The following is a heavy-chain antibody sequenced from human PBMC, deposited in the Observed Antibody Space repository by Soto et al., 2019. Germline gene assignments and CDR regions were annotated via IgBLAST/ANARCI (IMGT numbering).Heavy chain of an antibody. D-gene: IGHD2-2*01. Sequence: QVQLVQSGAEVKKPGSSVKVSCKASGGTFSSYAISWVRQAPGQGLEWMGGIIPIFGTANYAQKFQGRVTITADESTSTAYMELGSLRSEDTAVYYCAIGRDCSSTSCYPPVPPYSYYGMDVWGRGTTVTVSS. CDR1: GGTFSSYA. CDR2: IIPIFGTA. J-gene: IGHJ6*02. V-gene: IGHV1-69*01. CDR3: AIGRDCSSTSCYPPVPPYSYYGMDV.